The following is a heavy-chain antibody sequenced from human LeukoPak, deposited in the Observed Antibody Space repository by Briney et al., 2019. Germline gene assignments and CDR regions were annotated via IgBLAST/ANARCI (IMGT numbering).Heavy chain of an antibody. Sequence: GGSLRLSCAASGLTFSSYAMQWVRQAPGMGLEWVAFIRYDGGNTYYADSVKGRFTISRDNSKNTLYLQMNSLNAEDTAVYYCAKDEVVPGYYYTDVWGRGTTVTISS. D-gene: IGHD2-2*01. V-gene: IGHV3-30*02. J-gene: IGHJ6*03. CDR2: IRYDGGNT. CDR3: AKDEVVPGYYYTDV. CDR1: GLTFSSYA.